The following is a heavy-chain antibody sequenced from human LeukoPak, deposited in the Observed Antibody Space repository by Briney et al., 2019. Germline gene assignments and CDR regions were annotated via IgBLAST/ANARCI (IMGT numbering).Heavy chain of an antibody. D-gene: IGHD5-24*01. Sequence: GGSLRLSCAASGFTFSDYYMSWIRQAPGKGLEWVSYISSSGSTIYYAESVKGRFTISRDNAKSSLYLQMNSLRAEDTAVYYCARGYRWLQLSIRCPFDYWGQGTLVTVSS. CDR2: ISSSGSTI. V-gene: IGHV3-11*01. CDR1: GFTFSDYY. J-gene: IGHJ4*02. CDR3: ARGYRWLQLSIRCPFDY.